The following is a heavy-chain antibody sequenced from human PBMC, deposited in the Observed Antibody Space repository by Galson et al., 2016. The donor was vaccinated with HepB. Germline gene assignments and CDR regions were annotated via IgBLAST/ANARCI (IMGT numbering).Heavy chain of an antibody. V-gene: IGHV3-23*01. CDR1: GFNFRNFA. CDR2: VNNGGNP. Sequence: SLRLSCAASGFNFRNFAMSWVRQAAGKGLEWVASVNNGGNPYYADSVKGRFIVSRDNSQNTLYLQMNSLRAEDTAVYYCAKASSPGYYYGMDVWGQGTTVTVSS. D-gene: IGHD6-13*01. J-gene: IGHJ6*02. CDR3: AKASSPGYYYGMDV.